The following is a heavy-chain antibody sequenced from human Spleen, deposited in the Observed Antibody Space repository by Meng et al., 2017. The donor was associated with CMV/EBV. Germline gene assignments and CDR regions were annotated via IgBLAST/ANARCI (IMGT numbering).Heavy chain of an antibody. CDR2: INPNSGDT. Sequence: ASVKVSCKASGYTFTDYYMQWVRQAPGQGLEWMGRINPNSGDTNYAQKFQGRVAMTRDTSISTAYMELRRLRSDDTAVYYCARWGHGEVIPAWACWVDPWGQGTLVTVSS. J-gene: IGHJ5*02. CDR1: GYTFTDYY. D-gene: IGHD2-2*01. V-gene: IGHV1-2*02. CDR3: ARWGHGEVIPAWACWVDP.